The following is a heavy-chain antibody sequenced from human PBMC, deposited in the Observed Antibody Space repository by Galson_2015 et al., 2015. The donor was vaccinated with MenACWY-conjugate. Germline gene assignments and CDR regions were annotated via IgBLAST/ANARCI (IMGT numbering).Heavy chain of an antibody. D-gene: IGHD2-8*02. J-gene: IGHJ3*02. CDR2: ISGSGGST. CDR3: ARSGISNAFDI. V-gene: IGHV3-23*01. CDR1: GFTFSSYA. Sequence: SLRLSCAASGFTFSSYAMSWARQAPGKGLEWVSAISGSGGSTYYADSVKGRFTISRDNAKNSLYLQMNSLRAEDTAVYYCARSGISNAFDIWGQGTMVTVSS.